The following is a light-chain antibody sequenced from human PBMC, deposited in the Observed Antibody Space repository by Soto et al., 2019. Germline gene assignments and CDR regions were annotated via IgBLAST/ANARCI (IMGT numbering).Light chain of an antibody. CDR1: QSVSSAF. CDR3: HQYGSSPRT. V-gene: IGKV3-20*01. CDR2: SAS. Sequence: ELVLTQSPGTLSLSPGERATLSCRASQSVSSAFLAWYQQKPGQAPRLLIYSASSRATGVPDRFSGGGSGTDFTLTISRLEPEDFAVYYCHQYGSSPRTFGQGTKVDIK. J-gene: IGKJ1*01.